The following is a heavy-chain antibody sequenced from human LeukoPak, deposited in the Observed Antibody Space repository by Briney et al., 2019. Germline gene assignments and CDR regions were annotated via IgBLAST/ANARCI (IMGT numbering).Heavy chain of an antibody. CDR2: IYYSGST. CDR1: GGSINSYY. CDR3: ARASLPGIASGNWFDP. J-gene: IGHJ5*02. Sequence: SETLSLTCTVSGGSINSYYWSWIRQPPGRGLEWIGYIYYSGSTNYNPSFKSRVTISVDTSKNQFSLKLSSVTAADTAVYYCARASLPGIASGNWFDPWGQGTLVTVSS. V-gene: IGHV4-59*01. D-gene: IGHD6-13*01.